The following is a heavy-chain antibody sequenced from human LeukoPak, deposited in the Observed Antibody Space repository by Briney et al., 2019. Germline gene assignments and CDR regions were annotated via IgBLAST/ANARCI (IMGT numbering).Heavy chain of an antibody. J-gene: IGHJ6*03. Sequence: TPGGSLRLSCAASGFTFSSYSMNWVRQAPGKGLEWVSSISSSSSYIYYADSVKGRFTISRDNAKNSLYLQMNSLRAEDTAVYYCARGSYDFWSGYYAYMDVWGKGTTVTVSS. D-gene: IGHD3-3*01. CDR3: ARGSYDFWSGYYAYMDV. CDR2: ISSSSSYI. V-gene: IGHV3-21*01. CDR1: GFTFSSYS.